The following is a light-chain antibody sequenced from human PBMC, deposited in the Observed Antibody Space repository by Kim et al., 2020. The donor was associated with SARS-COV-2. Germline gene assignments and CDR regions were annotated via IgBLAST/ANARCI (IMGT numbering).Light chain of an antibody. CDR3: QQYGGSSGT. Sequence: EIVLTQSPGTLSLSPGERTTLSCRASQAVSSNYLAWYQQRPGQAPRLVIYDASTRATCVPDRFSGSGSGTDFTLTINRLEPEDCAVYYCQQYGGSSGTFGQGTKVDIK. CDR1: QAVSSNY. J-gene: IGKJ1*01. CDR2: DAS. V-gene: IGKV3-20*01.